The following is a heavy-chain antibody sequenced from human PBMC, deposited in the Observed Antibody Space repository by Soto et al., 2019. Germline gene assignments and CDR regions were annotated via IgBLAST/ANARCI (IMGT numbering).Heavy chain of an antibody. Sequence: SETLSLTCTVSGGSISNSDSFWGWIRQPPGKGLEWIGTVSYSGSNYHDPSFNSRVAIYLDKSKNQFSLNLGSVTATDTALYYCTRRYSYGSGKYAVDVCGHGTTVTGSS. CDR1: GGSISNSDSF. J-gene: IGHJ6*02. D-gene: IGHD3-10*01. CDR2: VSYSGSN. CDR3: TRRYSYGSGKYAVDV. V-gene: IGHV4-39*01.